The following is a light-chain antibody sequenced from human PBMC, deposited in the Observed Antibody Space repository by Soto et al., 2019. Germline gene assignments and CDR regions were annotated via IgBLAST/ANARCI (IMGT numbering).Light chain of an antibody. CDR2: STS. CDR3: LLYDAGAYF. CDR1: TGAVTSGYY. Sequence: QAVVTQEPSLTVSPGGTVTLTCASNTGAVTSGYYPNWFQQKPGQAPRALIYSTSNKYSRTPARFSGSLLGGKAALTLSGVQPEDEAEYYCLLYDAGAYFFGPGTKLTVL. V-gene: IGLV7-43*01. J-gene: IGLJ1*01.